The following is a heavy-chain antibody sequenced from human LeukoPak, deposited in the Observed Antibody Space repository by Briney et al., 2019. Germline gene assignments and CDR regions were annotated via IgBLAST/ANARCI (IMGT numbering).Heavy chain of an antibody. J-gene: IGHJ6*03. V-gene: IGHV1-69*06. CDR1: GGTFSSYA. CDR2: IIPIFGTA. CDR3: ARGPHYYYYYYYMDV. Sequence: ASVKVSCKASGGTFSSYAISWVRQAPGQGLEWMGGIIPIFGTANYAQKFQGRVTITADKSTSTAYMELSSLRSEDTAVYYCARGPHYYYYYYYMDVWGKGTTVTVSS.